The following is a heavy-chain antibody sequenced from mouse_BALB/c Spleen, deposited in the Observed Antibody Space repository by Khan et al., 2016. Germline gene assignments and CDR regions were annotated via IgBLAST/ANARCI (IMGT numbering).Heavy chain of an antibody. V-gene: IGHV11-2*02. D-gene: IGHD2-3*01. CDR3: MRYDGYYWYFDV. CDR2: INSDGSAI. Sequence: EVQLLETGGGLVQPGGSRGLSCEGSGFTFSGFWMSWVRQTPGKTLEWIGDINSDGSAINYAPSIKDRFTSFRDTDKSTLYLQMSNVRSEDTATYFCMRYDGYYWYFDVWGAGTTVTVSS. J-gene: IGHJ1*01. CDR1: GFTFSGFW.